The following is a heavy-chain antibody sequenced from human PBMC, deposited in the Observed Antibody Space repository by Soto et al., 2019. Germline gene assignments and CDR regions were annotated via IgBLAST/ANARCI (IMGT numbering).Heavy chain of an antibody. CDR1: EFTFSNYN. Sequence: QVQLVESGGGLVKPGGSLSPSCQASEFTFSNYNMSWIRQAPGKGLEGVSEKCHSGIILYNADSVKGRLTISRYNAKNSLYLQMNSLRAEDTAVYYCARVNGYYYDGMDVWGQGTTGTVSS. CDR2: KCHSGIIL. V-gene: IGHV3-11*01. CDR3: ARVNGYYYDGMDV. D-gene: IGHD3-22*01. J-gene: IGHJ6*01.